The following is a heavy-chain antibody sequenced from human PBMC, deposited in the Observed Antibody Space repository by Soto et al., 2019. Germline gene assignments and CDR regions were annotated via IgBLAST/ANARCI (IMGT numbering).Heavy chain of an antibody. CDR2: IYYTGST. J-gene: IGHJ5*02. CDR1: GGSISSYY. CDR3: ARQEGWGRFFYDSSGYNWFDP. Sequence: SETLSLTCTVSGGSISSYYWSWIRQPPGKGLEWIGYIYYTGSTNYNPSLKSRVTISVDTSKNQFSLQLSSVTAADTAVYYCARQEGWGRFFYDSSGYNWFDPWGQGTLVTVSS. V-gene: IGHV4-59*08. D-gene: IGHD3-22*01.